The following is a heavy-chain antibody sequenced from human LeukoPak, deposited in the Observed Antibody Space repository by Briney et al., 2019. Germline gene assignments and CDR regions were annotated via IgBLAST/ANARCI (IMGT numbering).Heavy chain of an antibody. J-gene: IGHJ6*03. CDR3: AREFEVPAAAPDYYYYYYIDV. CDR1: GFTFSVYS. Sequence: EGSLRLSCAASGFTFSVYSMNWVRQAPGKGLEWVSYISSGSSTIYYADSVKGRVTISRDNVENSLYLQMNSLRVEDTAVYYCAREFEVPAAAPDYYYYYYIDVWGKGTTVTVSS. D-gene: IGHD2-2*01. V-gene: IGHV3-48*04. CDR2: ISSGSSTI.